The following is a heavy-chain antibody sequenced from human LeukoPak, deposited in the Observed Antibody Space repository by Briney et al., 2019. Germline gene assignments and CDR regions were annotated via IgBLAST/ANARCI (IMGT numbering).Heavy chain of an antibody. CDR1: GGSFSGYY. J-gene: IGHJ4*02. CDR2: INHSGST. Sequence: PSETLSLTCAVYGGSFSGYYWNWIRQPPGKGLEWIGEINHSGSTYYNPSLKSRVTISVDTSKNQFSLKLNSVTAADTAVYYCARVSGYSYGGNDYWGQGTLATVSS. D-gene: IGHD5-18*01. V-gene: IGHV4-34*01. CDR3: ARVSGYSYGGNDY.